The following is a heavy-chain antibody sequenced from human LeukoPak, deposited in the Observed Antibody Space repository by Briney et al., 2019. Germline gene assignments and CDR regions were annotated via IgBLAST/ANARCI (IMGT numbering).Heavy chain of an antibody. V-gene: IGHV4-39*01. CDR3: ARLSSVVRPHLDY. CDR2: IYYSGST. Sequence: SETLSLTCTVSGGSISSSSYYWGWIRQPPGKGLEWIGSIYYSGSTYCNPSLKSRVTISVDTSKNQFSLKLSSVSAADTAVYYCARLSSVVRPHLDYWGQGTLVIVSS. CDR1: GGSISSSSYY. D-gene: IGHD2-21*01. J-gene: IGHJ4*02.